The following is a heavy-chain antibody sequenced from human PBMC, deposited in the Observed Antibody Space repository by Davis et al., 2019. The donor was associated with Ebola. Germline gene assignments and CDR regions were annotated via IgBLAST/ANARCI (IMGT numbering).Heavy chain of an antibody. CDR3: VTRQGF. Sequence: PGGSLRLSCAASGFTFSSYAMHWVRQAPGKGLEWVAVISYDGSNKYYADSVKGRFTISRDNSENTLYLQMNSLRAEDTAVYYCVTRQGFWGQGTLVTVSS. J-gene: IGHJ4*02. V-gene: IGHV3-30*14. CDR2: ISYDGSNK. CDR1: GFTFSSYA.